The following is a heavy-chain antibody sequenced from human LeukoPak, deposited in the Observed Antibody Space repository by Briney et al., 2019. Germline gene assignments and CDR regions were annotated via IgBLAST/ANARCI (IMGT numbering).Heavy chain of an antibody. D-gene: IGHD1-26*01. V-gene: IGHV2-70*04. CDR3: ARMTGQVGATPHFDY. CDR2: IDWDDDK. J-gene: IGHJ4*02. Sequence: ESGPALVKPTQTLTLTCTFSGFSLSTSGMRVSWIRQPPGKALEWLARIDWDDDKVYSTSLKTRLTISKDTSKNQVVLTMTNMDLVDTATYYCARMTGQVGATPHFDYWGQGTLVTVSS. CDR1: GFSLSTSGMR.